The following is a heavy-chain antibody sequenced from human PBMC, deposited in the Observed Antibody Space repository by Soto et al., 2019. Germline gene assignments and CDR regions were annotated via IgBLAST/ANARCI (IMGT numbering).Heavy chain of an antibody. D-gene: IGHD3-3*01. Sequence: PGGSLRLSCAASGFTFSSYAMSWVRQAPGKGLEWVSAISGSGGSTYYADSVKGRFTISRDNSKNTLYLQMNSLRAEDTAVYYCAKIGAPMGGLRFLEWFPIGPFDYWGQGTLVTVSS. CDR3: AKIGAPMGGLRFLEWFPIGPFDY. CDR1: GFTFSSYA. CDR2: ISGSGGST. J-gene: IGHJ4*02. V-gene: IGHV3-23*01.